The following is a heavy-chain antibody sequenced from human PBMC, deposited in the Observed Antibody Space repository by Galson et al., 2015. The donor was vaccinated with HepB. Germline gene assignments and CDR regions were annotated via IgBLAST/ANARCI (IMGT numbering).Heavy chain of an antibody. CDR3: AKGVYDGDYADWFY. CDR1: GFTFSSYG. J-gene: IGHJ4*02. CDR2: ISYDGSNK. V-gene: IGHV3-30*18. Sequence: LRLSCAASGFTFSSYGMHWVRQAPGQGLEWVAVISYDGSNKYYADSVKGRFTISRDNSKNTLYLQMNSLRAEDTAVYYCAKGVYDGDYADWFYWGQGTLVTVSS. D-gene: IGHD4-17*01.